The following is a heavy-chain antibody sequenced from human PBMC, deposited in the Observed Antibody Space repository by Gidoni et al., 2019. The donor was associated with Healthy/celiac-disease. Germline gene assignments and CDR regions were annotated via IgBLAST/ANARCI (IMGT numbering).Heavy chain of an antibody. V-gene: IGHV4-34*01. CDR2: INHSGST. J-gene: IGHJ5*02. CDR3: ARGLVPAAMSIWFDP. Sequence: GKGLEWIGEINHSGSTNYNPSLKRRVTISVDTSKNQFSLKLSSVTAADTAVYYCARGLVPAAMSIWFDPWGQGTLVTVSS. D-gene: IGHD2-2*01.